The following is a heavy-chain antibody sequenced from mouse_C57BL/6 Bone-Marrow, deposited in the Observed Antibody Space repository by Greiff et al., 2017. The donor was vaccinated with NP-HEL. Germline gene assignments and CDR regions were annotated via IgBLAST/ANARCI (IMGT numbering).Heavy chain of an antibody. CDR2: IDPNSGGT. V-gene: IGHV1-72*01. D-gene: IGHD2-3*01. CDR3: ARRKGLLNSLDD. CDR1: GYTFTSYW. Sequence: QVQLKQPGAELVKPGASVKLSCKASGYTFTSYWMHWVKQRPGRGLEWIGRIDPNSGGTKYNEKFKSKATLTVDKPSSTAYMPLSSLTSEDSAGYYCARRKGLLNSLDDWGQGTTLTVPS. J-gene: IGHJ2*01.